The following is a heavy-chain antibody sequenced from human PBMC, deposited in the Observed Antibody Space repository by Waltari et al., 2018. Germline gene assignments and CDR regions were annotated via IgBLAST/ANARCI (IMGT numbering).Heavy chain of an antibody. D-gene: IGHD7-27*01. V-gene: IGHV3-21*06. CDR1: GFTFSLFS. CDR2: ISSSGSYI. CDR3: TMAPDVPVRPTWG. Sequence: EVQLVESGGGLVKPGGSLRHSCAAAGFTFSLFSMNWVRQAPGRGLEWVSTISSSGSYIYYADSVKGRFTISRDNAKNSVYLQMNSLRVDDTAVYYCTMAPDVPVRPTWGWGQGSLVTVSS. J-gene: IGHJ4*02.